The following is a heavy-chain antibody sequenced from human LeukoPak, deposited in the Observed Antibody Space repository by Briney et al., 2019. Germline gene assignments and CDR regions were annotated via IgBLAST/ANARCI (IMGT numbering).Heavy chain of an antibody. J-gene: IGHJ4*02. D-gene: IGHD5-12*01. CDR3: ARDAIVATIPNDY. V-gene: IGHV3-21*01. CDR2: ISSSSSYI. CDR1: GFTFSSYS. Sequence: GGSLRLSCASSGFTFSSYSMNWVRQAPGKGLELVSSISSSSSYIYYADSVKGRFTISRDNAKNSLYLQMNSLRAEDTAVYYCARDAIVATIPNDYWGQGTLVTVSS.